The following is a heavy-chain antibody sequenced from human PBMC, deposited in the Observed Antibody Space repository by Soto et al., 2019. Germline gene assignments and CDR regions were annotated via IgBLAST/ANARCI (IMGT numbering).Heavy chain of an antibody. CDR3: ARRLGSYYYGMDV. D-gene: IGHD3-16*01. CDR1: GYTFTSYG. Sequence: QVQLVQSGDEVKKPGASVKVSCKASGYTFTSYGISWVRQAPGQGLEWMGWISTYTGNTNYAQKLQGRVTMTTDSSTNTAYMDLRSLKSDDTAVYFCARRLGSYYYGMDVWGQGTTVTASS. V-gene: IGHV1-18*01. CDR2: ISTYTGNT. J-gene: IGHJ6*02.